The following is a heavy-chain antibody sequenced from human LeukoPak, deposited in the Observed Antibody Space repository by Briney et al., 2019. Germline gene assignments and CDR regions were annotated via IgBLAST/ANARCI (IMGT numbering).Heavy chain of an antibody. CDR1: GFSFTNYW. CDR2: IRGSGGST. D-gene: IGHD3-16*01. Sequence: GGSLRLSCAVSGFSFTNYWMHWVRQAPGKGLEWVSTIRGSGGSTYYADSVKGRFTISRDNSNNVVYLQMNSLRTEDTAVYYCAKGAHTSSLSWFDPWGQGILVTVSS. V-gene: IGHV3-23*01. CDR3: AKGAHTSSLSWFDP. J-gene: IGHJ5*02.